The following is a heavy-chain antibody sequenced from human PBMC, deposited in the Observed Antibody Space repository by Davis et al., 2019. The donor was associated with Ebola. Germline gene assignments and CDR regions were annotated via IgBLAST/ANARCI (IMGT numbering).Heavy chain of an antibody. Sequence: GGSLRLSCAASGFTFSSYSMNWVRQAPGKGLEWVSYISSSSSTIYYADSVKGRFTISRDNAKNSLYLQMNSLRDEDTAVYYCARDGYSSGWRYYYYMDVWGKGTTVTVSS. J-gene: IGHJ6*03. D-gene: IGHD6-19*01. CDR1: GFTFSSYS. V-gene: IGHV3-48*02. CDR2: ISSSSSTI. CDR3: ARDGYSSGWRYYYYMDV.